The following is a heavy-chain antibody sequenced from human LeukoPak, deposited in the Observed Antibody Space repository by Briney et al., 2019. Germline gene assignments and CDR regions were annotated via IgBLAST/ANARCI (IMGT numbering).Heavy chain of an antibody. CDR2: IYSDNT. CDR1: GFTVSSNS. Sequence: GGSLRLSCTVSGFTVSSNSMSWVRQAPGKGLEWVSFIYSDNTHYSDSVKGRFTISRDNAKNSLYLLMNSLRAEDTAVYYCVRGPPDTIYWGQGTLVTVSS. CDR3: VRGPPDTIY. D-gene: IGHD3-3*01. J-gene: IGHJ4*02. V-gene: IGHV3-53*01.